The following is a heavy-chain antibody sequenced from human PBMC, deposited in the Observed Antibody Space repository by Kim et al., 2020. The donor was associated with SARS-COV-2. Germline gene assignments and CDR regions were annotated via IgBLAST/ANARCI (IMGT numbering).Heavy chain of an antibody. J-gene: IGHJ6*02. V-gene: IGHV3-11*01. CDR3: ARDLRVGNFDTAMADYYYYYGMDV. CDR1: GFTFSDYY. CDR2: ISSSGSTI. Sequence: GGSLRLSCAASGFTFSDYYMSWIRQAPGKGLEWVSYISSSGSTIYYADSVKGRFTISRDNAKNSLYLQMNSLRAEDTAVYYCARDLRVGNFDTAMADYYYYYGMDVWGQGTTVTVSS. D-gene: IGHD5-18*01.